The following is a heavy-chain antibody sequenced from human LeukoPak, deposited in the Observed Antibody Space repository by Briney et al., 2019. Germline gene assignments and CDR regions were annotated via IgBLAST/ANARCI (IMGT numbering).Heavy chain of an antibody. CDR3: ARLGRDSGYDYGGFDY. Sequence: ASVKVSCKASGYTFTSYYMHWVRQAPGQGLEWMGIINPSGGSTSYAQKFQGRVTMTRDMSTSTVYMELSSLRSEDTAVYYCARLGRDSGYDYGGFDYWGQGTLVTVSS. V-gene: IGHV1-46*01. J-gene: IGHJ4*02. D-gene: IGHD5-12*01. CDR1: GYTFTSYY. CDR2: INPSGGST.